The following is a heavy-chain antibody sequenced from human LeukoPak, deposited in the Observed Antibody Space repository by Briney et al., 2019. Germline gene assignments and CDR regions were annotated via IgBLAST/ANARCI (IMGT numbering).Heavy chain of an antibody. V-gene: IGHV4-4*07. J-gene: IGHJ3*02. D-gene: IGHD6-13*01. CDR1: GGSISSYY. Sequence: SETQSLTCTVSGGSISSYYWSWIRQPAGKGLEWIGGIYTSGSTNYNPSLKSRVTMSVDTSKNQFSLKLSSVTAADTAVYYCARDAYSSRWYNYYAFDIWGQGTMVTVSS. CDR2: IYTSGST. CDR3: ARDAYSSRWYNYYAFDI.